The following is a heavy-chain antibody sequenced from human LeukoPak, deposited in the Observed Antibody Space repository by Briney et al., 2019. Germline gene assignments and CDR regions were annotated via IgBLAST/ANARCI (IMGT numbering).Heavy chain of an antibody. CDR1: GFTFSSYV. V-gene: IGHV3-9*01. CDR2: ISWNSGSI. D-gene: IGHD6-13*01. Sequence: PGGSLRLSCAASGFTFSSYVMSWVRQAPGKGLEWVSGISWNSGSIGYADSVKGRFTISRDNAKNSLYLQMNSLRAEDTALYYCAKDYSSLSYYYYGMDVWGQGTTVTVSS. CDR3: AKDYSSLSYYYYGMDV. J-gene: IGHJ6*02.